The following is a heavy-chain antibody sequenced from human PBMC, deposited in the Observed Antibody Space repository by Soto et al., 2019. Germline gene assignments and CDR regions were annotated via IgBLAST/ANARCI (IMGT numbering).Heavy chain of an antibody. CDR1: GGSISSYY. J-gene: IGHJ6*03. Sequence: SETLSLTCTVSGGSISSYYWSWIRQPPGKGLEWIGYIYYSGSTNYNPSLKSRVTISVDTSKNQFSLKLSSVTAADTAVYYCGRAATKLVDYQYYYSNMDVWGKGTTVTVPS. D-gene: IGHD3-16*01. CDR3: GRAATKLVDYQYYYSNMDV. CDR2: IYYSGST. V-gene: IGHV4-59*01.